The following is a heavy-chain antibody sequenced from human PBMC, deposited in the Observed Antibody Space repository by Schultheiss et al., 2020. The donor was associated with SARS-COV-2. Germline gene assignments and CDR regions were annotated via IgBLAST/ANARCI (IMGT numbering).Heavy chain of an antibody. CDR1: GGSISSYY. CDR2: VSYRGST. J-gene: IGHJ4*02. D-gene: IGHD1-1*01. Sequence: SQTLSLTCAVSGGSISSYYWSWIRQPPGKGLEWIGHVSYRGSTNYNPSFKSRVIMFLDTSKNQFSLTLNSVTAADTALYFCARASGYGTYAIDYWGQGTQVTVSS. CDR3: ARASGYGTYAIDY. V-gene: IGHV4-59*01.